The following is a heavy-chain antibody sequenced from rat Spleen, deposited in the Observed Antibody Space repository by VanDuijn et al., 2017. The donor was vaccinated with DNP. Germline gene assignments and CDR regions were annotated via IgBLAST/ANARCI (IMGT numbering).Heavy chain of an antibody. V-gene: IGHV5S10*01. J-gene: IGHJ2*01. CDR2: IDYEGSGT. CDR1: GFTFSDYN. Sequence: EVQLVESGGGLVRPGGSLKLSCAASGFTFSDYNMAWVRQTPKTGLEWVASIDYEGSGTHYGDSVRGRFTISRDNVKSSLYLQMNSLRSEDTATYYCATHDWDYWGQGVMVTVSS. CDR3: ATHDWDY. D-gene: IGHD1-7*01.